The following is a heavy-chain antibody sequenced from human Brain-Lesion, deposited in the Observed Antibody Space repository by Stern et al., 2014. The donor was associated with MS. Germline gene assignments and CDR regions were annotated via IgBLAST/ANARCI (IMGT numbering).Heavy chain of an antibody. V-gene: IGHV4-39*01. D-gene: IGHD3-10*01. Sequence: QVQLQESGPGLVKPSETLSLTCTVSGGSISSSSYYWGWIRQPPGKGLEWIGSIYYRGSTYYNPSLKSRVTISLDTSQTQFSLRLSSVTAADTAVYFCAKLWLGELPESPFDYWGQGTLVTVSS. CDR1: GGSISSSSYY. CDR2: IYYRGST. CDR3: AKLWLGELPESPFDY. J-gene: IGHJ4*02.